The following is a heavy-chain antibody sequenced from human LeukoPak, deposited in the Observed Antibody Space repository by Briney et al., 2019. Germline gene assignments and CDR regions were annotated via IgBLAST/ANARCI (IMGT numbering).Heavy chain of an antibody. CDR1: GGSISSYY. Sequence: SETLSLTCTVSGGSISSYYWSWIRQPPGKGLEWIGYIYYSGSTNYNPSLKSRVTISVDTSKNQFSLKLSSVTAADTAVYYCARASYSSSWYPYYYGMDLWGQGTTVTVSS. CDR3: ARASYSSSWYPYYYGMDL. CDR2: IYYSGST. D-gene: IGHD6-13*01. J-gene: IGHJ6*02. V-gene: IGHV4-59*01.